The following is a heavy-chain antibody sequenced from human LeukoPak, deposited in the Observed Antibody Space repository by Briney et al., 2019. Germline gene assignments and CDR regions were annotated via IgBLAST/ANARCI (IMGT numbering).Heavy chain of an antibody. CDR1: GITLSNYG. CDR3: AKRGVVIRVILVGFHKEAYYFDS. Sequence: GGSLRLSCAVSGITLSNYGMSWVRQAPGKGLEWVAGISGSGGSTNYADSVKGRFTIYRDNPKNTLYLQMNSLRVEDTAVYFCAKRGVVIRVILVGFHKEAYYFDSWGQGARVTVSS. V-gene: IGHV3-23*01. J-gene: IGHJ4*02. CDR2: ISGSGGST. D-gene: IGHD3-22*01.